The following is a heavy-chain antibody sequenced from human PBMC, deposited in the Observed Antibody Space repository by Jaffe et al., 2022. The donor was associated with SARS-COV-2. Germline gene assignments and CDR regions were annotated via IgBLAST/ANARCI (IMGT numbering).Heavy chain of an antibody. CDR3: ARHTRDSGDFY. D-gene: IGHD1-26*01. CDR2: IHYSGPT. J-gene: IGHJ4*02. Sequence: QLQLQESGPGLVKPSETLSLTCTVSGASISSGDHYWDWIRQPPGKGLEWVATIHYSGPTYYNPSLRSRVTISVDTSKSQFSLKLSSVTAADTAEYYCARHTRDSGDFYWGQGTLLTVSS. CDR1: GASISSGDHY. V-gene: IGHV4-39*01.